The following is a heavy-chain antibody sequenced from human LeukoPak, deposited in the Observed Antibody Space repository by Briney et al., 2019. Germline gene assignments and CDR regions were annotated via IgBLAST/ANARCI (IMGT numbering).Heavy chain of an antibody. CDR3: AKARDYGDYWSFDY. CDR1: GFTFSNYA. CDR2: ISGSGGGK. D-gene: IGHD4-17*01. J-gene: IGHJ4*02. V-gene: IGHV3-23*01. Sequence: GGSLRLSCAASGFTFSNYAMSWVRQAPGKGLEWVSGISGSGGGKYYADSVKARFSISRDNSKNTLYLQMNTLRAEDTAVYYWAKARDYGDYWSFDYWGQGTPVTVSS.